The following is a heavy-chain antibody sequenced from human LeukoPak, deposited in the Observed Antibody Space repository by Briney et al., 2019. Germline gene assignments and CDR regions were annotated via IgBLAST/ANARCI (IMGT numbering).Heavy chain of an antibody. V-gene: IGHV3-33*08. Sequence: GGSLRLSCAASGFTFSSYALHWVRQAPGKGLEWVAVIWYDGSNTYYADSVKGRFTISRDNAKNTLYLQMNSLRAEDTAVYYCARDRHYAIDYWGQGTLVTVSS. CDR3: ARDRHYAIDY. D-gene: IGHD3-16*01. J-gene: IGHJ4*02. CDR2: IWYDGSNT. CDR1: GFTFSSYA.